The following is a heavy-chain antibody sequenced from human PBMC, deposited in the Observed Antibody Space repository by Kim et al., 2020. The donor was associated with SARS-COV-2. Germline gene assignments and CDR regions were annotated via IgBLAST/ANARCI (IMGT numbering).Heavy chain of an antibody. CDR3: ARDGEQLPPYAFDI. V-gene: IGHV6-1*01. J-gene: IGHJ3*02. Sequence: AVSVKSRITINPDTSKNQFSLQLNSVTPEDTAVYYCARDGEQLPPYAFDIWGQGTMVTVSS. D-gene: IGHD6-13*01.